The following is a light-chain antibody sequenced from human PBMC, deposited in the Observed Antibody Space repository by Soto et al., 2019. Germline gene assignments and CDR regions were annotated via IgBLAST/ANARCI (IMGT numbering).Light chain of an antibody. V-gene: IGKV1-9*01. CDR2: AAS. Sequence: IPLTQSPSSLSASVGDRVTITCRASQGISSYLAWYQQKLGKAPKLLIYAASTLQSGVPSRFRGSVSGTDCTLTISGLQPEDFANYDCHLLNSYPLTYGGGTKVEIK. CDR3: HLLNSYPLT. CDR1: QGISSY. J-gene: IGKJ4*01.